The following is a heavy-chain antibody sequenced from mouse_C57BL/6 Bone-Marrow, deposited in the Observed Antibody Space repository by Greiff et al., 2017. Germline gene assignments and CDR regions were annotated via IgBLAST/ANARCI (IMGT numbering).Heavy chain of an antibody. V-gene: IGHV1-52*01. CDR2: IDPSDSET. J-gene: IGHJ4*01. CDR1: GYTFTSYW. CDR3: ARGDGYYVRYAMDY. Sequence: QVLLQQPGAELVRPGSSVKLSCKASGYTFTSYWMHWVKQRPIQGLEWIGNIDPSDSETHYTQKFKDKATLTVDKSSSTAYMQLSSLTSEDSAVYYCARGDGYYVRYAMDYWGQGTSVTVSS. D-gene: IGHD2-3*01.